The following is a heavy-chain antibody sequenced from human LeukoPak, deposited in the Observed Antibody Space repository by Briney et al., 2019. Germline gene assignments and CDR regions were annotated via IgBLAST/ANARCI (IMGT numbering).Heavy chain of an antibody. Sequence: GGSLRLSCAASGFTFDDHAMHWVRQAPGKGLEWVSLITGDGGSTYYADSVRGRFTISRDNSKNSLYLRMNSLGTEDTAFYYCAKGDYDYVWGSFDYWGQGTLVTVSS. V-gene: IGHV3-43*02. CDR3: AKGDYDYVWGSFDY. J-gene: IGHJ4*02. D-gene: IGHD3-16*01. CDR2: ITGDGGST. CDR1: GFTFDDHA.